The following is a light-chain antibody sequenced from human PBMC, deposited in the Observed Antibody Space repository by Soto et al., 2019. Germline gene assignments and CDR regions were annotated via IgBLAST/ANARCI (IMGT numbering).Light chain of an antibody. Sequence: DIHRTHSPSTLSASVGYRVTITFRASQSISSWLAWYQQKPGKAPKLLIYKASSLEGGVPSRFSGSGSGTEFTLTISSLQPDDFATYYCQHYNSYPLTFGGGTKV. CDR3: QHYNSYPLT. V-gene: IGKV1-5*03. CDR2: KAS. J-gene: IGKJ4*01. CDR1: QSISSW.